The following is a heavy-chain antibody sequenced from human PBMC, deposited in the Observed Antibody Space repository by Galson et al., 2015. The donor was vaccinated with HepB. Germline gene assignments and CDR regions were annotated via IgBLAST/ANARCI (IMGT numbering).Heavy chain of an antibody. J-gene: IGHJ4*02. CDR2: ISYDGSNK. CDR1: GFTFSSYA. CDR3: STENIGEATATSDY. V-gene: IGHV3-30*04. D-gene: IGHD3-10*01. Sequence: SLRLSCAASGFTFSSYAMHWVRQAPGKGLEWVAVISYDGSNKYYADSVKGRFTISRDNSKNTLYLQMNSLRAEDTAVYYCSTENIGEATATSDYWGQGTLVTVSS.